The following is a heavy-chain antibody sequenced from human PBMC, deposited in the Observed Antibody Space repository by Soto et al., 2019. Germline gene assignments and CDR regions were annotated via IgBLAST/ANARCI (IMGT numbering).Heavy chain of an antibody. Sequence: EVQVLESGGGLVQPGGSLRLSCAGSGFTFINYAMNWVRQAPGKGLEWVSSISGGGDAAFFPDSVMGRFTISRDNSKNTVTLQMNSLGVDDTAVYYCARKILGSTTRANSWYFDLWGRGTRVTVSS. V-gene: IGHV3-23*01. J-gene: IGHJ2*01. CDR1: GFTFINYA. CDR3: ARKILGSTTRANSWYFDL. D-gene: IGHD7-27*01. CDR2: ISGGGDAA.